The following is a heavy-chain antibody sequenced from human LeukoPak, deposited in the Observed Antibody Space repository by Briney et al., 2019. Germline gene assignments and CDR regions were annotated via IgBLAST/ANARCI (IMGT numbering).Heavy chain of an antibody. CDR1: GFTFSSYW. D-gene: IGHD6-13*01. Sequence: PGGSLRLSCAASGFTFSSYWMHWVRQAPGKGLVWVSRINSDGSSTGYADSVKGRFTISRDNAKNSLYLQVNSLRAEDTAVYYCAREGITAAADYWGQGTPVTVSS. CDR3: AREGITAAADY. J-gene: IGHJ4*02. V-gene: IGHV3-74*01. CDR2: INSDGSST.